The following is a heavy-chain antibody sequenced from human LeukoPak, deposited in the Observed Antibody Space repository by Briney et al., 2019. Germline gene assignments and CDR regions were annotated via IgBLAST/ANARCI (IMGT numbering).Heavy chain of an antibody. J-gene: IGHJ5*02. CDR1: GGSISSGDYY. Sequence: SETLSLTCTVSGGSISSGDYYWGWIRQPPGKGLQWIGNIYYSGTTYYNPSLKSRVTISVDTSKTQISLKLSSVTAADTAVYYCARVPGPNWFDPWGQGTLVTVSS. CDR3: ARVPGPNWFDP. CDR2: IYYSGTT. V-gene: IGHV4-39*01.